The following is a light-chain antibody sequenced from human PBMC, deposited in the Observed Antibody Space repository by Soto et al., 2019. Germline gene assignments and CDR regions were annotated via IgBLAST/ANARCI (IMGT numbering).Light chain of an antibody. CDR1: SSNIGSKY. CDR3: NSYVAGSNV. Sequence: QSVLTQPPSASGTPGQRVTISCSGSSSNIGSKYVYWYQQLPGTAPKLLIYRNNQRPSGVPDRFSGSKSGTSASLAISGLRSEDEADYYCNSYVAGSNVFGTGTKLTVL. J-gene: IGLJ1*01. V-gene: IGLV1-47*01. CDR2: RNN.